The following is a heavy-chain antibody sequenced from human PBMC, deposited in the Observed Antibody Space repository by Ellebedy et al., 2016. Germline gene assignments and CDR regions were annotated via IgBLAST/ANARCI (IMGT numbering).Heavy chain of an antibody. J-gene: IGHJ6*02. CDR1: GGSISNSNYY. CDR2: IYYSGST. D-gene: IGHD3-22*01. V-gene: IGHV4-39*01. Sequence: GSLRLSXTFSGGSISNSNYYWGWIRQPPGKGLEWIGSIYYSGSTYYNPSLKSRLTISVDTSKNQFSLKMSSVTAADTAVYYCARHYYDSTDYRYPMDVWGRGTTVTVSS. CDR3: ARHYYDSTDYRYPMDV.